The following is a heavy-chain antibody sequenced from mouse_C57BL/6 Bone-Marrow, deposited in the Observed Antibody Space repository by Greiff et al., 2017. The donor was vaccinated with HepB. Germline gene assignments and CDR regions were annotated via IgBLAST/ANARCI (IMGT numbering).Heavy chain of an antibody. CDR2: IDPENGDT. J-gene: IGHJ4*01. D-gene: IGHD2-4*01. Sequence: VQLQQSGAELVRPGASVKLSCTASGFNIKDDYMHWVKQRPEQGLEWIGWIDPENGDTEYASKFQGKATITADTSSNTAYLQLSSLTSEDTAVYYCARSCYDYDHYYAMDYWGQGTSVTVSS. CDR3: ARSCYDYDHYYAMDY. V-gene: IGHV14-4*01. CDR1: GFNIKDDY.